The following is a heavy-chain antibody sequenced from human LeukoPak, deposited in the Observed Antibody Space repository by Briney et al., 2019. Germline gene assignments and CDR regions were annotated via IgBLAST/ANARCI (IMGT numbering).Heavy chain of an antibody. D-gene: IGHD3-10*01. CDR1: GYTFTGYF. CDR2: INPNNGGT. V-gene: IGHV1-2*02. CDR3: ARGGEDYGSGKYYFDY. Sequence: GASVKVSCKASGYTFTGYFMHWVQQAPGQGLQWMGWINPNNGGTNYAYNFQGRVTMTRDTPISTAYMELSRLRSEDTAVYYCARGGEDYGSGKYYFDYWGQGTLVTVSS. J-gene: IGHJ4*02.